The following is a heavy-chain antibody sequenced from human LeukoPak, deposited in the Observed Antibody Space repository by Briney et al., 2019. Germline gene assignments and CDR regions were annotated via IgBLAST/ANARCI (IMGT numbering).Heavy chain of an antibody. J-gene: IGHJ4*02. CDR3: ARRGPGYSSSWFIY. CDR2: INHSGST. Sequence: SETLSLTCAVYGGSFSGYYWSWIRQPPGKGLEWIGEINHSGSTNYNPSLKSRVTISVDTSKNQFSLKLSSVTAADTAVYYCARRGPGYSSSWFIYWGQGTLVTVSP. V-gene: IGHV4-34*01. CDR1: GGSFSGYY. D-gene: IGHD6-13*01.